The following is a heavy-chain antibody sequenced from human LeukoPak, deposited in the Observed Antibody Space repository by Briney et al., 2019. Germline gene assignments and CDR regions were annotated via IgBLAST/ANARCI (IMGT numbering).Heavy chain of an antibody. CDR2: IYYSGTN. CDR3: ARATIFGVVMNNWFDP. D-gene: IGHD3-3*01. V-gene: IGHV4-39*07. Sequence: SETLSLTCTVSGGSISSTSYYWGWIRQPPGKGLELIGTIYYSGTNYCNPSLKSRVTISVDTSKNQFSLKLSSVTAADTAVYYCARATIFGVVMNNWFDPWGQGTLVTVSS. CDR1: GGSISSTSYY. J-gene: IGHJ5*02.